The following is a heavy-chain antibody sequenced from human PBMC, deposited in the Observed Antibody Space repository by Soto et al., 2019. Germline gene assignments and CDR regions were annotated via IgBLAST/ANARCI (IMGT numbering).Heavy chain of an antibody. V-gene: IGHV1-2*04. CDR2: INPNSGGT. J-gene: IGHJ6*02. D-gene: IGHD3-10*01. CDR1: GYTFIGYY. Sequence: ASVKVSCKASGYTFIGYYIHWVRQAPGQGLEWMGWINPNSGGTNYAQRFQGWVTMTRDRSISTAYMELSRLKSDDTAVYYCARVGGGLASLGYYGMDVWGQGTKV. CDR3: ARVGGGLASLGYYGMDV.